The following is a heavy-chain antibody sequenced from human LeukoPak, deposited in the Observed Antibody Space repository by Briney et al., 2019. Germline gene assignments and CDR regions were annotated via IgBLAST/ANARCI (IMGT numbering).Heavy chain of an antibody. CDR3: ARGDDSSGYLHLFDY. CDR2: ISYSGTT. V-gene: IGHV4-59*01. D-gene: IGHD3-22*01. CDR1: GFTFSNYA. J-gene: IGHJ4*02. Sequence: GSLRLSCAASGFTFSNYAMNWVRQAPGKGLEWIGYISYSGTTNYNPSLKSRITMSLDTSKNQFSLKLTSMTAADTAVYSCARGDDSSGYLHLFDYWGQGTLVTVSS.